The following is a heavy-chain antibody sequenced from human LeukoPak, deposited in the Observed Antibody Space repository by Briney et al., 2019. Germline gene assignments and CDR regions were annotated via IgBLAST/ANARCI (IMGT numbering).Heavy chain of an antibody. J-gene: IGHJ4*02. CDR2: INYSGST. Sequence: SSETLSLTCTVSGGSISSSNYYWGWIRQPPGKGLEWIGSINYSGSTNYNPSLKSRVTISVDKSKNQFSLKLSSVTAADTAVYYCARATGYSYGPMDYWGQGTLVTVSS. CDR1: GGSISSSNYY. CDR3: ARATGYSYGPMDY. V-gene: IGHV4-39*07. D-gene: IGHD5-18*01.